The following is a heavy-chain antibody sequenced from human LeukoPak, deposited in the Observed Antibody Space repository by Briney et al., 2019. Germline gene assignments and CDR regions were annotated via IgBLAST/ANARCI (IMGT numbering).Heavy chain of an antibody. V-gene: IGHV1-69*01. D-gene: IGHD1-26*01. CDR2: IIPIFGTA. CDR1: GGTFSSYA. CDR3: ARVGLEGASGSYQLLLFDY. J-gene: IGHJ4*02. Sequence: SVKVSCKASGGTFSSYAISWVRQAPGQGLGWMGGIIPIFGTANYAQKFQGRVTITADESTSTAYMELSSLRSEDTAVYYCARVGLEGASGSYQLLLFDYWGQGTLVTVSS.